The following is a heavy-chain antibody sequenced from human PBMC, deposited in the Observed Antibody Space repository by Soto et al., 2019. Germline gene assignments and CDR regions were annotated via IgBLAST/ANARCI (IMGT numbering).Heavy chain of an antibody. CDR3: ASGFVASSGDYYAMDV. D-gene: IGHD6-19*01. CDR2: IIPIFGTT. Sequence: QVQLVQSGAEVKKPGSSVRVSCKASGGTFTSYTFSWIRQAPGQGLEWMGGIIPIFGTTDYAQKFQGRVTITADESTYTAYMELSSLISEDTAVYYCASGFVASSGDYYAMDVWGQGTTVTVSS. V-gene: IGHV1-69*01. CDR1: GGTFTSYT. J-gene: IGHJ6*02.